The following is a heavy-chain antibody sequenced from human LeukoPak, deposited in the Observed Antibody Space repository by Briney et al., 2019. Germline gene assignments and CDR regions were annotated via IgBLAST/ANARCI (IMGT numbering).Heavy chain of an antibody. D-gene: IGHD3-10*01. CDR2: IYYSGNT. J-gene: IGHJ3*01. CDR3: ARVHASGSYRSTFDF. Sequence: SETLSLTCTVSGGSITSTNYYWGWIRQPPGKGLEWIGTIYYSGNTYYNPSLKSRVTISVDTSKNQFSLKLTSLTAADTAVFYCARVHASGSYRSTFDFWGQGTMVTVSS. V-gene: IGHV4-39*07. CDR1: GGSITSTNYY.